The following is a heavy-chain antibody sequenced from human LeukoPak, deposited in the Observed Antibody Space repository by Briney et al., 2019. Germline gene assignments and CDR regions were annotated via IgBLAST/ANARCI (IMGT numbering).Heavy chain of an antibody. V-gene: IGHV1-18*01. CDR1: GYIFSTYG. CDR2: ISTYNGNT. Sequence: ASVKVSCKTSGYIFSTYGISWVRQAPGQGLEWMGWISTYNGNTNYAQKFQGRVTMTTDTSATSAYMELRSLRSDDTAVYWCVRGGHNYGMDVWGQGTTGTVSS. J-gene: IGHJ6*02. CDR3: VRGGHNYGMDV.